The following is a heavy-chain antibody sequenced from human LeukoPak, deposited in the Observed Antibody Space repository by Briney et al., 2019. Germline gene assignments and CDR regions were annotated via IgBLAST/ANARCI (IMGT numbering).Heavy chain of an antibody. D-gene: IGHD2/OR15-2a*01. Sequence: PSETLSLTCTVSGYSVSSSFYWGWIRQPPRKGLEWIANIFHNGNTYYNPSLESRVIISVDMSRNQFSLRLNSVTAADTAVYYCARATRGNIYFDYWGQGTLVTVSS. J-gene: IGHJ4*02. CDR3: ARATRGNIYFDY. V-gene: IGHV4-38-2*02. CDR1: GYSVSSSFY. CDR2: IFHNGNT.